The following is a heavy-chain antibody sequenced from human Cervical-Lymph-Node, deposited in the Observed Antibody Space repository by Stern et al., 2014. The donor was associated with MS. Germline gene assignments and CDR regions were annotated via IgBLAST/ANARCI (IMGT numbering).Heavy chain of an antibody. CDR3: ARVHAAYSSSSYFDY. Sequence: QVQLVESGAEVKKPGSSVKVSCKASGGTFSSYAISWVRQAPGQGLEWMGGIIPIFGTANYAQKFQGRVTITADESTSTPYMELSSLRSEDTAVYYCARVHAAYSSSSYFDYWGQGTLVTVSS. J-gene: IGHJ4*02. CDR2: IIPIFGTA. D-gene: IGHD6-6*01. V-gene: IGHV1-69*01. CDR1: GGTFSSYA.